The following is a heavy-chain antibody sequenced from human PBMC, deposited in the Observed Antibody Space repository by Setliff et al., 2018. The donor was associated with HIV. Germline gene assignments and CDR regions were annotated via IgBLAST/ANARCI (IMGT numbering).Heavy chain of an antibody. Sequence: SETLSLTCSVSGVSITTDGYYWSWIRHYPGKGLEWIGYMYHSGSTYYNASLASRLIMSLDPSKNQFSLRLSSVIAADTAVYYCARGPPGSSIGWYVGYWGQGTLVTVSS. J-gene: IGHJ4*02. CDR1: GVSITTDGYY. CDR3: ARGPPGSSIGWYVGY. V-gene: IGHV4-31*03. CDR2: MYHSGST. D-gene: IGHD6-19*01.